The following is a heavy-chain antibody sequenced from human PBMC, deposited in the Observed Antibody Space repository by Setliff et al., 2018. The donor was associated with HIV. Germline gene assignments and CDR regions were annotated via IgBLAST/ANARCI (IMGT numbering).Heavy chain of an antibody. J-gene: IGHJ5*02. CDR2: VSQSGST. V-gene: IGHV4-39*01. Sequence: PSETLSLTCSVSGVSINRTDHYWGWIRQSPGKSLEWIGSVSQSGSTYYNPSLKSRITISVGRSKNLFSLKLISVTAADQGVYYCARVPVPGANWFDPWGLGTLVTVSS. CDR1: GVSINRTDHY. CDR3: ARVPVPGANWFDP.